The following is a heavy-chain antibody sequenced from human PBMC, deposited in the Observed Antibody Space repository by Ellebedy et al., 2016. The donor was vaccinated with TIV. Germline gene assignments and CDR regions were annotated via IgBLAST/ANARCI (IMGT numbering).Heavy chain of an antibody. CDR1: GFTFSDAW. J-gene: IGHJ5*02. V-gene: IGHV3-72*01. CDR3: VRGFHGLDP. CDR2: STNKDHNYKV. Sequence: GESLKISCAASGFTFSDAWMSWVRQAPGKGLEWVGRSTNKDHNYKVDYAASVEGRFIISRDHSSNTLFLQMNSLQTGDSAVYYCVRGFHGLDPWGQGTRVIVSS.